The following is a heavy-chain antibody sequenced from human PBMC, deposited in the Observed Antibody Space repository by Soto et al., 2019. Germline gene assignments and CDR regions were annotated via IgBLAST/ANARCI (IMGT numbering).Heavy chain of an antibody. D-gene: IGHD3-10*01. V-gene: IGHV1-3*01. J-gene: IGHJ6*02. CDR2: IAAATGDT. CDR3: ARVSRGFYSAMGV. Sequence: QVQLVESGAEVKKPGASVKVSCKAFGYTLTTHAMNWVRQAPGQGLEWMGWIAAATGDTRYSQKFQGRVTITRDTSASTAYMEVSGLTPEDTAVYYCARVSRGFYSAMGVWGQGTAVTVSS. CDR1: GYTLTTHA.